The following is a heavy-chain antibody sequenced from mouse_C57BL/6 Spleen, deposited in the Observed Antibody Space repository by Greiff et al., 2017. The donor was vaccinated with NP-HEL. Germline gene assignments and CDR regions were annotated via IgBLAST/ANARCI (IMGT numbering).Heavy chain of an antibody. V-gene: IGHV3-6*01. Sequence: ESGPGLVKPSQSLSLTCSVTGYSITSGYYWNWIRQFPGNKLEWMGYISYDGSNNYNPSLKNRISITRDTSKNQFFLKLNSVTTEDTATYYCATYYSNYGYAMDYWGQGTSVTVSS. CDR2: ISYDGSN. D-gene: IGHD2-5*01. CDR3: ATYYSNYGYAMDY. J-gene: IGHJ4*01. CDR1: GYSITSGYY.